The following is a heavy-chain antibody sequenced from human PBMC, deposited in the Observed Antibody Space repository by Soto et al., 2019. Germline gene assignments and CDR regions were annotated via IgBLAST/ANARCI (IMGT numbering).Heavy chain of an antibody. Sequence: PSETLSLTCAVYGGSFSGYYWSWIRQPPGKGLEWIGEINHSGSTNYNPSLKSRVTISVDTSKNQFSLKLSSVTAADTAVYYCARGFGIVGATSDYYYYYGMDVWGQGTTVTVSS. CDR2: INHSGST. V-gene: IGHV4-34*01. CDR1: GGSFSGYY. CDR3: ARGFGIVGATSDYYYYYGMDV. J-gene: IGHJ6*02. D-gene: IGHD1-26*01.